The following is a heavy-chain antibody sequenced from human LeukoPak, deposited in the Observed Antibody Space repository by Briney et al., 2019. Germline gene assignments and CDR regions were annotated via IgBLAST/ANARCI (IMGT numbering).Heavy chain of an antibody. D-gene: IGHD5-12*01. V-gene: IGHV1-2*02. CDR2: INPNSGGT. J-gene: IGHJ6*02. CDR1: GGTSNSHA. CDR3: ARGEWLRGSNYGMDV. Sequence: ASVKVSCKASGGTSNSHAISWVRQAPGQGLEWMGWINPNSGGTMYAQNFQGRVTMTRDTSISTAYMELSRLRSDDTAVYFCARGEWLRGSNYGMDVWGQGTTVTVSS.